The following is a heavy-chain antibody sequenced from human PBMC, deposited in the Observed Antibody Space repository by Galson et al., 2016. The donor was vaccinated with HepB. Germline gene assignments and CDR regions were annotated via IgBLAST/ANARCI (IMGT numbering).Heavy chain of an antibody. CDR1: GVTFGDYA. J-gene: IGHJ3*01. CDR3: PRDGLSPIYYATAGYRGFDAFDV. D-gene: IGHD3-16*02. CDR2: IRSKAYSGAT. Sequence: SLRLSCAASGVTFGDYAMSWFRQTPGKGLEWVGLIRSKAYSGATEYAASVKGRFSISRDDSKSISYLQMNSLKTEDPAVYYCPRDGLSPIYYATAGYRGFDAFDVWGPGTMVTGSS. V-gene: IGHV3-49*03.